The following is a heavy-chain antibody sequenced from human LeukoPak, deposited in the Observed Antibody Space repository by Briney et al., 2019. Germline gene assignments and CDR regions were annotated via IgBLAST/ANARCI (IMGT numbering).Heavy chain of an antibody. CDR2: IYHSGST. J-gene: IGHJ4*02. CDR1: GGSITSGNW. CDR3: ARRDPSSYPFFDY. Sequence: SETLSLTCAASGGSITSGNWWSWVRQPPGKGLEWIGEIYHSGSTNYNPSLKSRVTISVDTAKSQFSLKLSSVTAADTAVYYCARRDPSSYPFFDYWGRGTLVTVSS. V-gene: IGHV4-4*02. D-gene: IGHD2-2*01.